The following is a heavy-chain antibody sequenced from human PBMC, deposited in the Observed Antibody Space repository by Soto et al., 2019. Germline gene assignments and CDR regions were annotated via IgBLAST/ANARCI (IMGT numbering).Heavy chain of an antibody. CDR1: GGSISSYY. D-gene: IGHD3-3*01. CDR3: ARVDYDFWSGYYYDWFDP. J-gene: IGHJ5*02. V-gene: IGHV4-59*01. Sequence: SETLSLTCTVSGGSISSYYWSWIRQPPGKGLEWIGYIYYSGSTNYNPSLKSRVTISVDTSKNQFSLKLSSVTAADTAVYYCARVDYDFWSGYYYDWFDPWGQGTLVTVSS. CDR2: IYYSGST.